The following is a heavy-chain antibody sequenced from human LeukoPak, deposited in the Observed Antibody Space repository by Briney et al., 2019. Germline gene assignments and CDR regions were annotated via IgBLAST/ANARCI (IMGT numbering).Heavy chain of an antibody. D-gene: IGHD6-13*01. V-gene: IGHV4-59*01. Sequence: KPSETLSLTCTVSGGSISSYYWSWIRQPPGKGLEWIGYIYYSGGTNYNPSLKSRVTISVDTSKNQFSLKLSSVTAADTAVYYCARVVAAAGTNGYYYYGMDVWGQGTTVTVSS. CDR1: GGSISSYY. CDR2: IYYSGGT. CDR3: ARVVAAAGTNGYYYYGMDV. J-gene: IGHJ6*02.